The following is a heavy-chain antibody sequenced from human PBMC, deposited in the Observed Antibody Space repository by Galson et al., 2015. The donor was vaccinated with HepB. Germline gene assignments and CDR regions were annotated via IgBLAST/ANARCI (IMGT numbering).Heavy chain of an antibody. CDR1: GYTFTNYD. CDR2: MNPNSGNT. CDR3: ARSLGYNNNWFDY. J-gene: IGHJ5*01. V-gene: IGHV1-8*01. D-gene: IGHD1-14*01. Sequence: SVKVSCKVSGYTFTNYDINWVRQATGQGLEWMGWMNPNSGNTGYAQKFQGRVTMTRNTSISTAYMELSSLRSEDTAVYYCARSLGYNNNWFDYWGQGILVTVST.